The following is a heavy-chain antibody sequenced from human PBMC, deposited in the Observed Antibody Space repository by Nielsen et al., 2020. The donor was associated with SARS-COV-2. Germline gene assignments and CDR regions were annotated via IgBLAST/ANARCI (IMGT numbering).Heavy chain of an antibody. Sequence: GESLKISCAASGFTFSSYAMSWVRQAPGKGLEWVSAISGSGGSTYYADSVKGRFTISRDNSKNTLYLQMNSLRSEDTAVYYCAKDLVPAARWFDPWGQGTLVTVSS. D-gene: IGHD2-2*01. V-gene: IGHV3-23*01. CDR1: GFTFSSYA. CDR3: AKDLVPAARWFDP. J-gene: IGHJ5*02. CDR2: ISGSGGST.